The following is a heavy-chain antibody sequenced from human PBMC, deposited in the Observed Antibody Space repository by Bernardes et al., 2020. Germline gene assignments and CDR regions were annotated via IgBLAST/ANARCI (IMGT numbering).Heavy chain of an antibody. Sequence: ASVKVSCKASGYTFTSYGISWVRQAPGQGLEWMGWISAYNGNTNYAQKLQGRVTMTTDTSTSTAYMELRSLRSDDTAVYYCARVSGIVVVPAAIAPRDYYYYGMDVWGKGTTVTVSS. D-gene: IGHD2-2*02. J-gene: IGHJ6*04. CDR1: GYTFTSYG. CDR3: ARVSGIVVVPAAIAPRDYYYYGMDV. CDR2: ISAYNGNT. V-gene: IGHV1-18*01.